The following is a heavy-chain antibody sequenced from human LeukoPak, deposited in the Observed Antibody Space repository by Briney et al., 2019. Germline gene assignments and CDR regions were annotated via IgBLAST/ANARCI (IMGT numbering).Heavy chain of an antibody. D-gene: IGHD6-6*01. Sequence: PSETLSLTCTVSGGSISSSSYYWGWIRQPPGKGLEWIGSIYYSGSTNYNPSLKSRVTISVDTSKNQFPLKLSSVTAADTAVYYCARGYSSSSEGWFDPWGQGTLVTVSS. CDR3: ARGYSSSSEGWFDP. J-gene: IGHJ5*02. CDR1: GGSISSSSYY. V-gene: IGHV4-39*06. CDR2: IYYSGST.